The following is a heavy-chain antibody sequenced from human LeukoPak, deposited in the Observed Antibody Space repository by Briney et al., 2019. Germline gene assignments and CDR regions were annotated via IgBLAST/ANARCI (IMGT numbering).Heavy chain of an antibody. Sequence: GLSLKISCRASGHSFSTYWIGWVRQMPGKGLDWMGVIYPGDADTRYSPSFQGQVTISADKSISTAYLQWSSLKASDTAMYYCARGAYSGYEFDCWGQGTLVTVSS. CDR3: ARGAYSGYEFDC. CDR2: IYPGDADT. J-gene: IGHJ4*02. V-gene: IGHV5-51*01. CDR1: GHSFSTYW. D-gene: IGHD5-12*01.